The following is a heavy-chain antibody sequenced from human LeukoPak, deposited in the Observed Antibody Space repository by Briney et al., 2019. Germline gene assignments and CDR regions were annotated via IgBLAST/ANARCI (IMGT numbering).Heavy chain of an antibody. CDR3: AKARGSYRYVNDY. D-gene: IGHD3-16*02. CDR2: SSGSDGSA. J-gene: IGHJ4*02. V-gene: IGHV3-23*01. CDR1: GFTFSNYA. Sequence: TGGSLRLSCAASGFTFSNYAMSWVRQAPGKGMDWDSSSSGSDGSAYYADSVKGRFTISRDKSKNTLYLQMNSLRDEDTALYYCAKARGSYRYVNDYWGQGTLVTVSS.